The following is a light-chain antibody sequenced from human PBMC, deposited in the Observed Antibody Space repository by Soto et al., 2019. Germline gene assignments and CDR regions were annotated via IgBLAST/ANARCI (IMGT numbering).Light chain of an antibody. V-gene: IGKV1-39*01. CDR1: ERITSS. J-gene: IGKJ4*01. CDR2: AAS. Sequence: DIQMTQSPSSLSAFVGDRVTITCRASERITSSLNWFQQKPGKAPKLLIYAASSLQSGAPSRFSGSGSGTDFTLTISSLQPEDYATYYCQQSYSSPLTFGGGTKVDIK. CDR3: QQSYSSPLT.